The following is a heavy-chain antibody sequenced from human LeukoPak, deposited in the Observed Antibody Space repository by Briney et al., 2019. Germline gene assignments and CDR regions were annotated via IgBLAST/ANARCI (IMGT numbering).Heavy chain of an antibody. CDR1: GGSISSSSYY. V-gene: IGHV4-39*01. J-gene: IGHJ4*02. CDR2: IYYSGST. CDR3: ARFGSYYTVNFDY. Sequence: PSETLSLTCTVSGGSISSSSYYWGWIRQPPGKGLEWIGSIYYSGSTYYNPSLKSRVTISVDKSKNQFSLKLSSVTAADTAVYYCARFGSYYTVNFDYWGQGTLVTVSS. D-gene: IGHD1-26*01.